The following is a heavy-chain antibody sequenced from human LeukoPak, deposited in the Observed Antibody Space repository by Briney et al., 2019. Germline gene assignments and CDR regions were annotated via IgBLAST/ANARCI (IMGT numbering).Heavy chain of an antibody. CDR3: ARVTQSYYDSSGSFGY. CDR1: GGSISSYY. J-gene: IGHJ4*02. V-gene: IGHV4-39*07. D-gene: IGHD3-22*01. CDR2: IYYSGTT. Sequence: SETLSLTCTVSGGSISSYYWGWIRQPPGKGLEWIGSIYYSGTTYYNPSLKSRVTISVDTSKNQFSLRLSSVTAADTAVYYCARVTQSYYDSSGSFGYWGQGTLVTVSS.